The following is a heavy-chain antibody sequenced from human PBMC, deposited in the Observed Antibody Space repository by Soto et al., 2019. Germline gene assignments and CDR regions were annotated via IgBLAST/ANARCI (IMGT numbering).Heavy chain of an antibody. CDR2: ISSSDSTI. Sequence: PGGSLRLSCAASGFTFSSYSMNWVRQAPGKGLEWVSYISSSDSTIYYADSVKGRFTISRDNAKNSLYLQMNSLRAEDTAVYYCARGYYGDYVHYYYYMDVWGKGTTVTVSS. CDR3: ARGYYGDYVHYYYYMDV. V-gene: IGHV3-48*01. D-gene: IGHD4-17*01. J-gene: IGHJ6*03. CDR1: GFTFSSYS.